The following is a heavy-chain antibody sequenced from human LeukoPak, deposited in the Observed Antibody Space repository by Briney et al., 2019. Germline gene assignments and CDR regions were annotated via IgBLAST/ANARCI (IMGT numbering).Heavy chain of an antibody. Sequence: SETLSLTCTVSGGSISSYYWSWIRQPPGKGLEWIGSIYYSGSTNYNPSLKSRVTISVDTSKNQFSLKLTSVTAADTAVYYCARGPYKYDGSGAFDIWGQGTMVTVSS. J-gene: IGHJ3*02. CDR1: GGSISSYY. V-gene: IGHV4-59*08. CDR2: IYYSGST. D-gene: IGHD3-22*01. CDR3: ARGPYKYDGSGAFDI.